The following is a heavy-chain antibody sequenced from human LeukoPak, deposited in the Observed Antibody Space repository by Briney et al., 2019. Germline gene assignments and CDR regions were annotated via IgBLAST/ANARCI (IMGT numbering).Heavy chain of an antibody. V-gene: IGHV3-7*04. CDR1: GFTFGSYW. CDR2: IKQDGSEK. Sequence: GGSLRLSCAASGFTFGSYWMSWVRQAPGKGLEWVANIKQDGSEKYYVDSVKGRFTISRDNAKNSLYLQMNSLRAEDTAVYYCARANRYSSSWYWFDYWGQGTLVTVSS. D-gene: IGHD6-13*01. CDR3: ARANRYSSSWYWFDY. J-gene: IGHJ4*02.